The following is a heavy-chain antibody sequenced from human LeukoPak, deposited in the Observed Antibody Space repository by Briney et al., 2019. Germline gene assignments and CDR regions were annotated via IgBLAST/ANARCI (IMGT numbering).Heavy chain of an antibody. CDR2: INQDESSQ. J-gene: IGHJ4*02. Sequence: GGSLRLSCAASGFSFTTYWMGWVRQAPGKGLEWVANINQDESSQYYVDAVRGRFTISRDNAKNSLNLQMNSLRGEDTAVYYCARGHRNVVDFWGQGTLVTVAS. CDR1: GFSFTTYW. D-gene: IGHD1-14*01. CDR3: ARGHRNVVDF. V-gene: IGHV3-7*01.